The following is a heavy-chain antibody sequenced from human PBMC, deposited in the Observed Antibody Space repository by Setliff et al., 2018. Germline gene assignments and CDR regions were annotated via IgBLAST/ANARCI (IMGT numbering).Heavy chain of an antibody. CDR2: ISVYNGKT. CDR1: GYTLSNSI. CDR3: LRLVRYCTKIACQATSGDEV. J-gene: IGHJ4*02. Sequence: ASVKVSCKASGYTLSNSILSWVRQAPGQGLEWVGWISVYNGKTYFAQKFQDRITLTTDTSTNTGYLELRGLRSDDTAVYYCLRLVRYCTKIACQATSGDEVWGLGTLGTVSS. D-gene: IGHD2-8*01. V-gene: IGHV1-18*01.